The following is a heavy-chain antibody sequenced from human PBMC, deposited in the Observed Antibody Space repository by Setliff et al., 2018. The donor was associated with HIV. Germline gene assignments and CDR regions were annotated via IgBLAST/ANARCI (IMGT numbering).Heavy chain of an antibody. CDR3: ARRVLKDSTITSSNLFDS. CDR2: VYASGET. CDR1: GDSISSYS. J-gene: IGHJ5*01. Sequence: SETLSLTCTVSGDSISSYSWNWIRQPPGRGLEWIGYVYASGETNYNPSLKSRVTMSTDTSRNQFFLNLNYATAADTAVYFCARRVLKDSTITSSNLFDSWGQATLVTSPQ. V-gene: IGHV4-4*09. D-gene: IGHD2-2*01.